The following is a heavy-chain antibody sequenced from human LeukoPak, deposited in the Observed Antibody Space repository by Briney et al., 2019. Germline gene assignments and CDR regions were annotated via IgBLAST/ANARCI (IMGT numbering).Heavy chain of an antibody. V-gene: IGHV3-7*01. CDR3: ARGGVNYGFDH. D-gene: IGHD3-10*01. Sequence: GGSLRLSCAASGFTFSSYWMTWVRQAPGKGLEWVASIKQDESEKYYADSVKGRFTISRDNARNSLYLQMSSLRADDTAVYYCARGGVNYGFDHWGQGTLVTVSS. CDR2: IKQDESEK. CDR1: GFTFSSYW. J-gene: IGHJ4*02.